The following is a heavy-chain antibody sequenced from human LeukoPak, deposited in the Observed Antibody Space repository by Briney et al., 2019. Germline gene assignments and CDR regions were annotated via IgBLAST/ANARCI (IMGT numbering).Heavy chain of an antibody. CDR1: GYSFTSYW. J-gene: IGHJ6*03. CDR3: AGHATGYYIDV. CDR2: IYPGDSDT. Sequence: ESLKISRKGSGYSFTSYWIGGGRQSPRKGLEWIGIIYPGDSDTRYSPSFQGQVTISADKSTSTAYLQSSSLKASDTAMYYCAGHATGYYIDVWGKGTTVSLSS. V-gene: IGHV5-51*01.